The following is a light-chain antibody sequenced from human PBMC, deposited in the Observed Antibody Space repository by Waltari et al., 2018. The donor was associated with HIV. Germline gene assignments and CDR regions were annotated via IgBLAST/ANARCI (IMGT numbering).Light chain of an antibody. CDR1: QSISHSSTNKNY. V-gene: IGKV4-1*01. Sequence: DIVLTQSPDSLAVSLAEGPTINCKPSQSISHSSTNKNYLTWLQHKPGQPPKLLIHGASTRESGVPDRFSCSGSGTDFTLTISGLQAEDVAVYYCQQYYNTPRTFGQGTRVEIK. J-gene: IGKJ1*01. CDR3: QQYYNTPRT. CDR2: GAS.